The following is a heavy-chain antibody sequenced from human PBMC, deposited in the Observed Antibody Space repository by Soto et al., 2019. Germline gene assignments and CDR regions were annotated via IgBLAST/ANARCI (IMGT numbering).Heavy chain of an antibody. J-gene: IGHJ5*02. CDR3: VGDGDGGCCSSWFVT. Sequence: EVQLVKSGGGLVQPGGSLRLSCAASGFTFSNYEMNWVRQAPGKGLEWISYIDRSGTTIHYADSVKGRFTISRDNAKNSMYLQMNSLRVDDTAVYYCVGDGDGGCCSSWFVTWGQGTLVTVSS. V-gene: IGHV3-48*03. CDR1: GFTFSNYE. CDR2: IDRSGTTI. D-gene: IGHD2-15*01.